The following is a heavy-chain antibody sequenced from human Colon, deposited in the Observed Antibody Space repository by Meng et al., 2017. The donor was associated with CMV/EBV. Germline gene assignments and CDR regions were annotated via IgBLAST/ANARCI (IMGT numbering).Heavy chain of an antibody. CDR2: IRYDGTTK. CDR1: GFTFSSYG. V-gene: IGHV3-30*02. Sequence: GSLRLSCVTSGFTFSSYGMHWLRQPAGKGLEWVAFIRYDGTTKYYADSVQGRFTISRDNSRSTLYLQMNSLRAEDTGLYFCAKEPLPPQTWGQGTQVTVSS. J-gene: IGHJ4*02. CDR3: AKEPLPPQT.